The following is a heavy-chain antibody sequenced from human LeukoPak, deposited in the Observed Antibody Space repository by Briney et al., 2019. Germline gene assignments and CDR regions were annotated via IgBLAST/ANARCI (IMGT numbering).Heavy chain of an antibody. Sequence: PSESLSLTCTVSGGSISSGGYYWSWIRQPPGKGLEWIGYIYHSGSTYYNPSLKSRVTISVDRSKNQFSLKLSSVTAADTAVYYCARVQHYYDSSGYYYWFDPWGQGTLVTVSS. D-gene: IGHD3-22*01. CDR1: GGSISSGGYY. CDR2: IYHSGST. J-gene: IGHJ5*02. CDR3: ARVQHYYDSSGYYYWFDP. V-gene: IGHV4-30-2*01.